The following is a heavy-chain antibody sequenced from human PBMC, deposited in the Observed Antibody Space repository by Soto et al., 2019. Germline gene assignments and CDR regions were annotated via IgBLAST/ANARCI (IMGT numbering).Heavy chain of an antibody. J-gene: IGHJ6*02. D-gene: IGHD3-10*01. V-gene: IGHV1-58*01. CDR1: GFTFTSSA. CDR2: IVVGSGNT. Sequence: SVKVSCKASGFTFTSSAVQWVRQARGQRLEWIGWIVVGSGNTNYAQKFQERVTITRDMSTSTAYMELSSLRSEDTAVYYCAAKGSGSYDYYYGMDVWGQGTTVTVSS. CDR3: AAKGSGSYDYYYGMDV.